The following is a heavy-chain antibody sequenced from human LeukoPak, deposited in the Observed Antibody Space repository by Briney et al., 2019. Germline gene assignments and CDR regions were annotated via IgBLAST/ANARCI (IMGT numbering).Heavy chain of an antibody. CDR1: GGSFSGYY. CDR2: INHSGST. CDR3: ARGDRITIFGVVIIPVFDAFDI. D-gene: IGHD3-3*01. J-gene: IGHJ3*02. Sequence: PSETLSLTCAVSGGSFSGYYWSWIRQPPGKGLEWIGEINHSGSTNYNPSLKSRVTISVDTSKNQFSLKLSSVTAADTAVYYCARGDRITIFGVVIIPVFDAFDIWGQGTMVTVSS. V-gene: IGHV4-34*01.